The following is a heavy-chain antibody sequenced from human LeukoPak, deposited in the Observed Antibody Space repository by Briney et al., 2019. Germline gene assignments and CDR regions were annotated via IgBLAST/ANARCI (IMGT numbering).Heavy chain of an antibody. D-gene: IGHD3-10*01. CDR2: IKSDGSEE. CDR1: GFIFSSDW. Sequence: GGSLRLSCATSGFIFSSDWMCRVRQAPGKGLEWVANIKSDGSEEYYGDSVKGRFTISRDNAKNSLYLQMNSLRVEDTAVYYCARGDLWLGHWGQGSLVTVSS. J-gene: IGHJ4*02. V-gene: IGHV3-7*01. CDR3: ARGDLWLGH.